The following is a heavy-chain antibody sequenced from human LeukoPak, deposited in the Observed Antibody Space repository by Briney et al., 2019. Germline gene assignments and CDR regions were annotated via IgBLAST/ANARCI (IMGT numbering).Heavy chain of an antibody. V-gene: IGHV4-4*02. J-gene: IGHJ4*02. D-gene: IGHD3-22*01. CDR1: GGSISSSNW. Sequence: SETLSLTCAVSGGSISSSNWWSWVRQPPGKGLEWIGEIYHSGSTNYNPSLKSRVTVSVDKSKNQFSLKLSSVTAADTAVYYCARADDSSGYYSTFDYWGQGTLVTVSS. CDR3: ARADDSSGYYSTFDY. CDR2: IYHSGST.